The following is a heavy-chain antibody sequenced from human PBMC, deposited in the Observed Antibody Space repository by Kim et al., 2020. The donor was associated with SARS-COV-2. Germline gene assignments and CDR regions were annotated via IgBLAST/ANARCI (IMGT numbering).Heavy chain of an antibody. CDR2: IIPDFGKA. D-gene: IGHD6-19*01. CDR1: GDTFFNYA. J-gene: IGHJ4*02. Sequence: SVKVSCKASGDTFFNYAISWVRQAPGQGLEWMGGIIPDFGKAHYPQKFQARVTITADESTNTAYMELNSLRSEDTAVYYCARAGTPIAVSGTLRYWGQGTLVTVSS. V-gene: IGHV1-69*13. CDR3: ARAGTPIAVSGTLRY.